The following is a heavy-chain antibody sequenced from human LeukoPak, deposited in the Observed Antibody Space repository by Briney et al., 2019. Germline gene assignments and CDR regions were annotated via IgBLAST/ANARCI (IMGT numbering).Heavy chain of an antibody. CDR1: GCSISSHY. Sequence: SETLSLTCTVSGCSISSHYWSWIRQPPGKGLEWIGYIYYSGSTNYTPSLKSRVTISVDTSKNQFSLKLSSVTAADTAVYYCAREMTAPYYYIDVWGKGTTVTVSS. J-gene: IGHJ6*03. CDR2: IYYSGST. V-gene: IGHV4-59*11. D-gene: IGHD2-21*02. CDR3: AREMTAPYYYIDV.